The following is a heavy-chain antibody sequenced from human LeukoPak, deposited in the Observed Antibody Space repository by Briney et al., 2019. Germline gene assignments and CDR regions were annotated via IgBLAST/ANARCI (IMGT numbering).Heavy chain of an antibody. D-gene: IGHD3-22*01. CDR3: ARGDGYYDSSGYSNRLDY. V-gene: IGHV4-39*07. Sequence: MSSETLSHTCTVSGGSISSSSYYWGWLRQPPGKGLEWIGSIYYSGSTYYNPSLKSRVTISVDTSKNQFSLKLSSVTAADTAVYYCARGDGYYDSSGYSNRLDYWGQGTLVTVSS. CDR1: GGSISSSSYY. CDR2: IYYSGST. J-gene: IGHJ4*02.